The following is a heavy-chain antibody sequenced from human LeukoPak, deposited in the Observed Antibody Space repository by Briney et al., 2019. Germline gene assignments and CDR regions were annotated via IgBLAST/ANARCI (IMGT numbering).Heavy chain of an antibody. Sequence: SETLSLTCAVYGGSFSGYYWSWIRQPPGKGLEWIGEINHSGSTNYNPSLKSRVTISIDTSKNQFSLKLSSVTAADTAVYYCARTYYYYYYMDVWGKGTTVTVSS. CDR3: ARTYYYYYYMDV. CDR1: GGSFSGYY. CDR2: INHSGST. J-gene: IGHJ6*03. V-gene: IGHV4-34*01.